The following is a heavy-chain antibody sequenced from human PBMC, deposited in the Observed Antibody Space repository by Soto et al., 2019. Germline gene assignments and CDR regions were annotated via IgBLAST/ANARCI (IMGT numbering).Heavy chain of an antibody. CDR2: ISYDGSNK. J-gene: IGHJ3*02. D-gene: IGHD4-17*01. Sequence: GGSLRLSCVASGFTFSSYAMHWVRQAPGKGLEWVAVISYDGSNKYYADSVKGRFTISRDNSKNTLYLQMNSLRAEDTAVYYCARGHDYGDYVGAFDIWGQGTMVTVSS. V-gene: IGHV3-30-3*01. CDR3: ARGHDYGDYVGAFDI. CDR1: GFTFSSYA.